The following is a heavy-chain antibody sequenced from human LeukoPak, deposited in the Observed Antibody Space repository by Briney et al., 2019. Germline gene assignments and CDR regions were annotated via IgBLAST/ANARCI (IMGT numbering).Heavy chain of an antibody. V-gene: IGHV4-59*12. J-gene: IGHJ5*02. D-gene: IGHD1-14*01. CDR1: GGSISGYY. CDR3: ARASPTTNKGAYGWFDP. Sequence: PSETLSLTCTVSGGSISGYYWSWIRQPPGKGLEWIGYMYYSGSTNYNPSLKSRVTISVDTSKNQFSLKLSSVTAADTAVYYCARASPTTNKGAYGWFDPWGQGTLVTVSS. CDR2: MYYSGST.